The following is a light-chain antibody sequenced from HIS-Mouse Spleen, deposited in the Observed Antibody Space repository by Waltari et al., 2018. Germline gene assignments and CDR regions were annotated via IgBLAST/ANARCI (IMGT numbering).Light chain of an antibody. J-gene: IGLJ2*01. Sequence: SSELTQDPAVSVALGQTVRITCHGDSLRSYYASWYQQKPGQSPVLVIYGKHNRHSGIPDRFSGSSSGNTASLTITGAQAEDEADYYCNSRDSSGNHVVFGGGTKLTVL. CDR1: SLRSYY. CDR2: GKH. V-gene: IGLV3-19*01. CDR3: NSRDSSGNHVV.